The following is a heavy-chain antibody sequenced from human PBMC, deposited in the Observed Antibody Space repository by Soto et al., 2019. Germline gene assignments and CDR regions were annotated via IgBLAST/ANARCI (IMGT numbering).Heavy chain of an antibody. CDR2: IRSKAYGGTT. V-gene: IGHV3-49*04. CDR1: GFTFGDYA. J-gene: IGHJ6*02. Sequence: PGGSLRLSCTASGFTFGDYAMSWVRQAPGKGLEWVGFIRSKAYGGTTEYAASVKGRFTISRDDSKSIAYLQMNSLKTEDTAVYYCTRVPYSDYYYYGMDVRGQGTTVTVS. CDR3: TRVPYSDYYYYGMDV. D-gene: IGHD2-15*01.